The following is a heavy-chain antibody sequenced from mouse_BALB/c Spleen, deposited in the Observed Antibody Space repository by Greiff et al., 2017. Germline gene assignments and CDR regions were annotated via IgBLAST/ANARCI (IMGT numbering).Heavy chain of an antibody. CDR2: ISSGGGNT. J-gene: IGHJ2*01. D-gene: IGHD2-2*01. V-gene: IGHV5-9*03. Sequence: EVKLMESGGGLVKPGGSLKLSCAASGFTFSSYTMSWVRQTPEKRLEWVATISSGGGNTYYPDSVKGRFTISRDNAKNNLYLQMSSLRSEDTALYYCARDGYGFDYWGQGTTLTVSS. CDR1: GFTFSSYT. CDR3: ARDGYGFDY.